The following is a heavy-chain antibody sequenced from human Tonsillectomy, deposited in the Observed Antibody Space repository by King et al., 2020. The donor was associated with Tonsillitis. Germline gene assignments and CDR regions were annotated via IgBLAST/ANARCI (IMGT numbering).Heavy chain of an antibody. V-gene: IGHV3-74*01. J-gene: IGHJ5*02. CDR2: INSDGSSA. D-gene: IGHD2-8*01. CDR3: ARGSIVVRVYDVETRLDWFDP. Sequence: VQLVESGGGLVQPGGSLRLSCAVSGFTFSNYWMHWVRQAPGKGLVWVSRINSDGSSASYADSVKGRFTISRDNAKNTLYLQMNSLRAEDTAVYSCARGSIVVRVYDVETRLDWFDPWGQGTLVTVSS. CDR1: GFTFSNYW.